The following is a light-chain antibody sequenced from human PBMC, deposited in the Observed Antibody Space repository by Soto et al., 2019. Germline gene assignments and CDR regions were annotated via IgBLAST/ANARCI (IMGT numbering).Light chain of an antibody. CDR1: SSDFETYTV. V-gene: IGLV2-23*02. CDR3: CSYTGSSVG. CDR2: EVS. Sequence: QSALTQPASVSGSPGQSITISYTGTSSDFETYTVVTWYQHHPGKAPKLMIYEVSKRPSGASNRFSGSKSGNTASLTISGLQAEDEADYYCCSYTGSSVGFGGGTKRTVL. J-gene: IGLJ2*01.